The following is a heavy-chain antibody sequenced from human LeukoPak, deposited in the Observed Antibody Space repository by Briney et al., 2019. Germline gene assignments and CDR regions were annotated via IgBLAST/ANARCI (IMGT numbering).Heavy chain of an antibody. CDR2: ISDRGRT. V-gene: IGHV4-39*01. Sequence: SETLSLTCTVSGGSIRSTTYYWGWIRQPPGKGLEWIGDISDRGRTYNNPSLKSRVTISVDTSRNQFFLKMSSVTAADTAVYYCARVRMGPQDYWGQGTLVTVSS. D-gene: IGHD3-16*01. CDR3: ARVRMGPQDY. CDR1: GGSIRSTTYY. J-gene: IGHJ4*02.